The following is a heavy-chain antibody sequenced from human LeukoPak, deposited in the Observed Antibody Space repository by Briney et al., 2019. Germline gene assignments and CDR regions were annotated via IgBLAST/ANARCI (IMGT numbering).Heavy chain of an antibody. J-gene: IGHJ5*02. Sequence: ASVKVSCKASGYPFTDYGIGWVRQAPGQGPEWMGWISAYNGNTNYAQKIQGRVTMTTDPSTSTVYMELKSLRSDDTAVYYCARRFRQDVLGTTMGWFDPWGQGTLITVSS. CDR1: GYPFTDYG. CDR2: ISAYNGNT. D-gene: IGHD1-26*01. V-gene: IGHV1-18*01. CDR3: ARRFRQDVLGTTMGWFDP.